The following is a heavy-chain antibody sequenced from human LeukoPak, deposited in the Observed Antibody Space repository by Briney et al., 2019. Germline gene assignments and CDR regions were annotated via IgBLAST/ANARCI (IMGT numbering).Heavy chain of an antibody. CDR2: IYHIGST. Sequence: SETLSLTCAVSGYSISSGYYWGWIRQPPGKGLEWIGSIYHIGSTYYNPSLKSRVTISVDTSKNQFSLKLSSVTAADTAVYYCARDLLYDYGDHKYYYGMDVWGKGTTVTVSS. V-gene: IGHV4-38-2*02. D-gene: IGHD4-17*01. CDR3: ARDLLYDYGDHKYYYGMDV. J-gene: IGHJ6*04. CDR1: GYSISSGYY.